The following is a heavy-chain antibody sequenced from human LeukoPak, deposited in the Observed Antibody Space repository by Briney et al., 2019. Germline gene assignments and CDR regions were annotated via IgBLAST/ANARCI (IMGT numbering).Heavy chain of an antibody. CDR2: ISYDGSNK. D-gene: IGHD6-19*01. Sequence: PGRSLRLSCAASGFTFSSYAMHWVRQAPSKGLEWVAVISYDGSNKYYADSVKGRFTISRDNSKNTLYLQMNSLRAEDTAVYYCARDRGHSSGWYKLYYYYYYMDVWGKGTTVTVSS. V-gene: IGHV3-30*04. J-gene: IGHJ6*03. CDR3: ARDRGHSSGWYKLYYYYYYMDV. CDR1: GFTFSSYA.